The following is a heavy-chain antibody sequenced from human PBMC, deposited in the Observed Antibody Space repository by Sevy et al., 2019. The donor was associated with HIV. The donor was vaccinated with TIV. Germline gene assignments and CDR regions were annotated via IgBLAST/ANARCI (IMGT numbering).Heavy chain of an antibody. CDR2: IKFKSGGT. Sequence: ASVKVSCQASGDTLSAYYLHWVRQAPGQGLEWMGWIKFKSGGTDYARKFQGRVTMTRDTSVSAVYMELNRLTPDDTAVYYCARGFDDGFSYYYGLDVWGQGTTVTVSS. D-gene: IGHD3-16*01. J-gene: IGHJ6*02. CDR3: ARGFDDGFSYYYGLDV. CDR1: GDTLSAYY. V-gene: IGHV1-2*02.